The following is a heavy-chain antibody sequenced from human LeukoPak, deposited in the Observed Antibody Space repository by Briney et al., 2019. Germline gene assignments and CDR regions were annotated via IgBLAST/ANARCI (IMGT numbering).Heavy chain of an antibody. Sequence: SETLSLTCTVSGGSISSGGYYWSWIRQHPGKGLEWVGYIYYSGSTYYNPSLKSRVTISVDTSKNQFSLKLSSVTAADTAVYYCASLDYYGSGSFDYWGQGTLVTVSS. CDR2: IYYSGST. V-gene: IGHV4-31*03. J-gene: IGHJ4*02. D-gene: IGHD3-10*01. CDR1: GGSISSGGYY. CDR3: ASLDYYGSGSFDY.